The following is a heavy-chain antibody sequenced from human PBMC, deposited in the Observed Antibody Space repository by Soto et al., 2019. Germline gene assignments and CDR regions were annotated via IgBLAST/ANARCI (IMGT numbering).Heavy chain of an antibody. CDR3: ARVYCSTTTCHVQAFDS. J-gene: IGHJ4*02. CDR1: GFTFISYE. V-gene: IGHV3-48*03. D-gene: IGHD2-2*01. Sequence: GGSLRLSCGASGFTFISYEMNWVRQAPGKTLEWVSYISSAGDSSYYADSVKSRFTISRDNAKNSLYLQMNSLRVEDTAVYYCARVYCSTTTCHVQAFDSWGQGTLVTVSS. CDR2: ISSAGDSS.